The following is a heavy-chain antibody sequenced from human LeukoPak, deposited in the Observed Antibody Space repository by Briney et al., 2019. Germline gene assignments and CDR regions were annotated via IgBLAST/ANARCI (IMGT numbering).Heavy chain of an antibody. Sequence: GESLKISCKGSGYSFTNYWISWVRQMPGKGLEWMGRIDPGDSYTNYSPSFQGHVTISADKSISTAYLQWSSLKASDTAMYYCARGLIRSFDYWGQGTLVTVSS. CDR3: ARGLIRSFDY. J-gene: IGHJ4*02. D-gene: IGHD2/OR15-2a*01. CDR2: IDPGDSYT. CDR1: GYSFTNYW. V-gene: IGHV5-10-1*01.